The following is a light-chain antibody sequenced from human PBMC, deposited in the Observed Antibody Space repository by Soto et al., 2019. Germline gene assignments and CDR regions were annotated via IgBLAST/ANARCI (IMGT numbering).Light chain of an antibody. CDR3: CSYAERSSV. V-gene: IGLV2-23*02. CDR2: EVT. J-gene: IGLJ1*01. CDR1: SSDVGSYNV. Sequence: HSMLTQPASVSGSPGQSITISCTGTSSDVGSYNVVSWYQQHPGKAPKLMIYEVTKRPSGVSNRFSGSKSGNTASLTISGLQAEDEADYYCCSYAERSSVFGTGTKVTVL.